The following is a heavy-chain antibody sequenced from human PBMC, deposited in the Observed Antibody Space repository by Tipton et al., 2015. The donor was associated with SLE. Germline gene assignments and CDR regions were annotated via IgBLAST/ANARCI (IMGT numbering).Heavy chain of an antibody. Sequence: TLSLTCTVSGGSVNDYYWSWIRLPPGKGLEWIGYLYYSGNTNYNPSLKSRVTVSIDTSKNQFSLNLGSVTAADTAVYYCARDLSGGHYDLWGRGTLVTASS. CDR2: LYYSGNT. V-gene: IGHV4-59*02. CDR3: ARDLSGGHYDL. D-gene: IGHD3-3*01. J-gene: IGHJ2*01. CDR1: GGSVNDYY.